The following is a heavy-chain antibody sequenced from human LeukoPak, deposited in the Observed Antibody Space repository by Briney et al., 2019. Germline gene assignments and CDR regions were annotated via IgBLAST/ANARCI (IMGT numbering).Heavy chain of an antibody. CDR1: GGSTSSGSYY. Sequence: SQTLSLTCTVSGGSTSSGSYYWSWIRQPAGKGLEWIGRIYTSGSTNYNPSLKSRVTISVDTSKNQFSLKLSSVTAADTAVYYCARWLQLIGYDYWGQGTLVTVSS. CDR3: ARWLQLIGYDY. D-gene: IGHD5-24*01. V-gene: IGHV4-61*02. CDR2: IYTSGST. J-gene: IGHJ4*02.